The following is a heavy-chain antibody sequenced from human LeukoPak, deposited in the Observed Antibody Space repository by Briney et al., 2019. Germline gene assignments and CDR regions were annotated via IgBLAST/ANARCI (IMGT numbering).Heavy chain of an antibody. CDR1: GSIFTSYW. J-gene: IGHJ4*02. CDR2: IYPGDSDT. Sequence: GAPLKISSQCSGSIFTSYWIGWVRPLPGKGLEWMGIIYPGDSDTRYSPSFQGQVTISADKSTSTAYLQWSSLKASDTAMYYCARRGYYDSSGYYFFDYWGQGTLVTVSS. CDR3: ARRGYYDSSGYYFFDY. V-gene: IGHV5-51*01. D-gene: IGHD3-22*01.